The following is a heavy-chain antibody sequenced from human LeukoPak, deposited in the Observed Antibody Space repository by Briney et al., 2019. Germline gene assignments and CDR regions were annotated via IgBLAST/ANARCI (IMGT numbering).Heavy chain of an antibody. CDR3: ARVLYYYDSSGPLYYFDY. D-gene: IGHD3-22*01. Sequence: SETLSLTCTVSGGSISSYYWSWIRQPPGKGLEWIGYIYYSGSTNYNPSLKSRVTISVDTSKNQFSLKLSSVTAADTAVYYCARVLYYYDSSGPLYYFDYWGQGTLVTVSS. CDR2: IYYSGST. J-gene: IGHJ4*02. V-gene: IGHV4-59*01. CDR1: GGSISSYY.